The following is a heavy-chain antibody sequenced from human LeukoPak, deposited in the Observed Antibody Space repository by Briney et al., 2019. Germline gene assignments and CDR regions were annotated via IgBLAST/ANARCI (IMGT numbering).Heavy chain of an antibody. CDR1: GFTFDDYA. V-gene: IGHV3-9*01. CDR3: SKSRGSVVVAAIYY. J-gene: IGHJ4*02. D-gene: IGHD2-15*01. CDR2: ISWNSGSI. Sequence: TGGSLRLSCAASGFTFDDYAMHWVRQAPGKGLEWVSGISWNSGSIGYADSVKGRFTISRDNAKNSLYLQMNSLRAEDTALYYCSKSRGSVVVAAIYYWGQGTLVTVSS.